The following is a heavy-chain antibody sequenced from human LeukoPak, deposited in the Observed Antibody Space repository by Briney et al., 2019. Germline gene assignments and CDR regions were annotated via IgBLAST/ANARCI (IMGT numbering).Heavy chain of an antibody. Sequence: PGGSLRLSCAASGFTFSNSWMHWVRQAPGKGLVGVSRINPDGSSTTYADSVKGRFTISRDNAKNTVYLQMNSLRAEDTAVYYCVRSVGGTDSWGQGTLVTVSS. CDR2: INPDGSST. D-gene: IGHD1-26*01. V-gene: IGHV3-74*01. CDR3: VRSVGGTDS. J-gene: IGHJ4*02. CDR1: GFTFSNSW.